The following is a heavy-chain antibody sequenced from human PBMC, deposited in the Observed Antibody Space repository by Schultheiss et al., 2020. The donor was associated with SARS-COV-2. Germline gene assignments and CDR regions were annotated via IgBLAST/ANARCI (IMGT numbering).Heavy chain of an antibody. V-gene: IGHV3-74*01. CDR1: GLTFSTSW. CDR3: ARVIYDNSGNDAFDI. J-gene: IGHJ3*02. CDR2: INSDGSST. Sequence: GGSLRLSCAASGLTFSTSWMHWVRQAPGKGLVWVSRINSDGSSTAYADSVKGRFTISRDNAENSLYLQMNSLRAEDTAVYYCARVIYDNSGNDAFDIWGQGTMVTVSS. D-gene: IGHD3-22*01.